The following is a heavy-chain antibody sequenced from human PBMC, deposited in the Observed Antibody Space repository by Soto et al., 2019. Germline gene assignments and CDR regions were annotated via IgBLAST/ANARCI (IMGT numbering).Heavy chain of an antibody. D-gene: IGHD3-3*01. J-gene: IGHJ6*02. V-gene: IGHV3-74*01. CDR1: GFTFSSYW. CDR2: INSDGSST. Sequence: GGSLRLSCAASGFTFSSYWMHWVRQAPGKGLVWVSRINSDGSSTSYADSVKGRFTISRDNAKNTLYLQMNSLRAEDTAVYYCARDRDGGSFDFWSGYYSLYGMDVWGQGTTVTVS. CDR3: ARDRDGGSFDFWSGYYSLYGMDV.